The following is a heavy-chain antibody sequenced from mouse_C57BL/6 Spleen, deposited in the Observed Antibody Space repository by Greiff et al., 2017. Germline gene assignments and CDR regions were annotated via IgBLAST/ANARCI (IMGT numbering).Heavy chain of an antibody. Sequence: EVQLQQSGPELVKPGASVKIPCKASGYTFTDYNMDWVKQSHGKSLEWIGDINPNNGGTIYNQKFKGKATLTVDKSSSTAYMELRSLTSEDTAVYYCARRAYYSNPCAYWGQGTLVTVSA. CDR3: ARRAYYSNPCAY. J-gene: IGHJ3*01. V-gene: IGHV1-18*01. CDR2: INPNNGGT. D-gene: IGHD2-5*01. CDR1: GYTFTDYN.